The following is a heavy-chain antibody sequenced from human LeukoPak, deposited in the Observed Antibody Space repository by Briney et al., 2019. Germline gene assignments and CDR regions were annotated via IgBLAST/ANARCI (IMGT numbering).Heavy chain of an antibody. V-gene: IGHV1-69*13. CDR3: ARDRGVTTYNWFDP. CDR1: GGTFSSYA. CDR2: IIPIFGTA. J-gene: IGHJ5*02. Sequence: SVKFSCTASGGTFSSYAISWVRQAPGQGLEWMGGIIPIFGTANYAQKFQGRVTITADESTSTAYMELSSLRSEDTAVYYCARDRGVTTYNWFDPWGQGTLVTVSS. D-gene: IGHD2-21*02.